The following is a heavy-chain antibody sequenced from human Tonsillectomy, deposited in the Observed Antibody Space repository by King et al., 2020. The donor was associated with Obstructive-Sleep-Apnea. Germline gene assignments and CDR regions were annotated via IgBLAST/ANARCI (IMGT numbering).Heavy chain of an antibody. CDR3: ARDRGAVIVVVTPRY. V-gene: IGHV3-30-3*01. D-gene: IGHD3-22*01. CDR2: ISYDGSNK. J-gene: IGHJ4*02. CDR1: GFTLSSYA. Sequence: VQLVESGGGVVQPGRSLRLSCAASGFTLSSYAMHWVRQAPGKGLEWVAVISYDGSNKYYADSVKGRFTISRDNSKNTLYLQMNSLRAEDTAVYYCARDRGAVIVVVTPRYWGQGTLVTVSS.